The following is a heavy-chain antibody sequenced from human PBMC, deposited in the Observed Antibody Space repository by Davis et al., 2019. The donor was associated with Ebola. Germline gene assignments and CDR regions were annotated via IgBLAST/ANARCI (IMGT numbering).Heavy chain of an antibody. CDR2: ISSSSSYT. Sequence: GESLKISCAASGSTFSDYYMSWIRQAPGKGLEWVSYISSSSSYTNYADSVKGRFTISRDNAKNSLYLQMNSLRAEDTAVYYCARVGSSEGGLDYWGQGTLVTVSS. D-gene: IGHD6-6*01. CDR1: GSTFSDYY. J-gene: IGHJ4*02. CDR3: ARVGSSEGGLDY. V-gene: IGHV3-11*06.